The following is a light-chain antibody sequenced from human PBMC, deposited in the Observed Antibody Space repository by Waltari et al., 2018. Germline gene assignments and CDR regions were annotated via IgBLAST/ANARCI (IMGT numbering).Light chain of an antibody. Sequence: EIVLTQSPGTLSLSPGERATLSCRASQSVSSSYLAWYQQKPGQAPRLLIYGASTRATGIPARFSGSGSGTDFTLTISSLQSEDFAVYYCQQYNRWVTFGGGTKVEIK. CDR2: GAS. V-gene: IGKV3-20*01. CDR1: QSVSSSY. J-gene: IGKJ4*01. CDR3: QQYNRWVT.